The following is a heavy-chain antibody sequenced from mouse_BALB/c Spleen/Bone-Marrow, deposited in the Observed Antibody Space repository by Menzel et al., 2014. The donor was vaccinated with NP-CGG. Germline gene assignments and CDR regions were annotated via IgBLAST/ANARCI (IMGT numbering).Heavy chain of an antibody. CDR2: INSNGGST. Sequence: DVKLVESGGGLVKLGGSLKLSCAASGFTFSSYYMSWVRQTPEKRLELVAAINSNGGSTYYPGTVKGRFTISRDNAKNTLYLQMSSLKSEDTALYYCARRGSSPYYFDYWGQGTTLTVSS. J-gene: IGHJ2*01. V-gene: IGHV5-6-2*01. CDR3: ARRGSSPYYFDY. D-gene: IGHD1-1*01. CDR1: GFTFSSYY.